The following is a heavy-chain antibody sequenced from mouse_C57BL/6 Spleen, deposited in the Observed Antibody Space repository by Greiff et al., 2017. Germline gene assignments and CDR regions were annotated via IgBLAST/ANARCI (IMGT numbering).Heavy chain of an antibody. Sequence: EVKLVESGGGLVKPGGSLKLSCAASGFAFSSYAMSWVRQTPEKRLEWVATISDGGSYTYYPDNVKGRFTISRDNAKNNLYLQMSHLKSEDTAMYYCARGIKVVATDWYFDVWGTGTTVTVSS. D-gene: IGHD1-1*01. CDR2: ISDGGSYT. J-gene: IGHJ1*03. CDR1: GFAFSSYA. CDR3: ARGIKVVATDWYFDV. V-gene: IGHV5-4*03.